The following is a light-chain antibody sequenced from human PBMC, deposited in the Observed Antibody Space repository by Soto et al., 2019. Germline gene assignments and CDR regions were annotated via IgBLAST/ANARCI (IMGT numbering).Light chain of an antibody. CDR1: QGISSY. CDR3: QQYYSYPLT. J-gene: IGKJ1*01. Sequence: QMNQSPSSLSASLGDSVTIXXRASQGISSYLAWYQQKPGTAPKLXLYSASTLQRLGPSMFSGSGAGTYFTLTSSCLQSEDFATYYCQQYYSYPLTFGQGTNVEI. CDR2: SAS. V-gene: IGKV1-8*01.